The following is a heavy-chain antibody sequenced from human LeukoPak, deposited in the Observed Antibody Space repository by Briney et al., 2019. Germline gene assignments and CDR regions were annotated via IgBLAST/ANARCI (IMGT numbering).Heavy chain of an antibody. CDR2: IYYSGNT. V-gene: IGHV4-30-4*01. CDR1: GGSISSGDHW. Sequence: SETLSLTCTVSGGSISSGDHWWSWIRQSPGTGLEWIGYIYYSGNTYYNPSLKSRVTILVDTSKNQFSLKLTSVTAADTAVYYCARASNLLSAFDYWGQGTLVTVSS. D-gene: IGHD3-10*01. CDR3: ARASNLLSAFDY. J-gene: IGHJ4*02.